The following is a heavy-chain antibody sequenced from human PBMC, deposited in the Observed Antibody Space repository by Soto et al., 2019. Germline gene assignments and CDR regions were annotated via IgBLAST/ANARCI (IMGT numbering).Heavy chain of an antibody. CDR1: GFTFSSYW. CDR2: IKQDGSEK. D-gene: IGHD2-2*01. CDR3: ARDNPAAIAAPNVEDWFDP. V-gene: IGHV3-7*01. J-gene: IGHJ5*02. Sequence: GGSLRLSCAASGFTFSSYWMSWVRQAPGKGLEWVANIKQDGSEKYYVDSVKGRFTISRDNAKNSLYLQMNSLRAEDTAVYYCARDNPAAIAAPNVEDWFDPWGQGTLVTVSS.